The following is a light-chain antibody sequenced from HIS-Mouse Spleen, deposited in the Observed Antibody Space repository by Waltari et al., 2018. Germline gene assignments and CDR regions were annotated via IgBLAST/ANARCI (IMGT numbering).Light chain of an antibody. CDR1: QRVSSSY. CDR2: GAS. J-gene: IGKJ5*01. CDR3: QQYGSSST. Sequence: EIVLTQSPGTMSVSPGERATLSCRASQRVSSSYLAWYQQKPGQAPRLLIYGASSRATGIPDRFSGSGSGTDFTLTISRLEPEDFAVYYCQQYGSSSTFGQGTRLEIK. V-gene: IGKV3-20*01.